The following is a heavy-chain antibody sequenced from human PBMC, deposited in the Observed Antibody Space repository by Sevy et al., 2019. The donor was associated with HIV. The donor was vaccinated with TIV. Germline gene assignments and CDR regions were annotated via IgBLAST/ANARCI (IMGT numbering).Heavy chain of an antibody. V-gene: IGHV3-7*01. D-gene: IGHD3-22*01. CDR2: VNQDGHEK. Sequence: ASVKVSCVASGFSLSNYWMTWVRQAPGKGLEWVANVNQDGHEKYYVDSVKGRFTISRDGATLFLQMNSLRAEDTAVYYCARSSYYYDNGYYYPFAIWGRGTLVTVSS. CDR1: GFSLSNYW. J-gene: IGHJ4*02. CDR3: ARSSYYYDNGYYYPFAI.